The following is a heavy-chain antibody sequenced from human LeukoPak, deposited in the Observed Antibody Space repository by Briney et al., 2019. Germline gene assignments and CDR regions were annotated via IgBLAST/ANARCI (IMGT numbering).Heavy chain of an antibody. J-gene: IGHJ4*02. Sequence: SETLSLTCAVYGGSFSGYYWSWIRQPPGKGLEWIGEINHSGSTNYNPSLKSRVTISVDTSKNQFSLKLSSVTAADTAVYYCARDGYSSSSVFAHWGQGTLVTVSS. D-gene: IGHD6-6*01. CDR2: INHSGST. CDR1: GGSFSGYY. CDR3: ARDGYSSSSVFAH. V-gene: IGHV4-34*01.